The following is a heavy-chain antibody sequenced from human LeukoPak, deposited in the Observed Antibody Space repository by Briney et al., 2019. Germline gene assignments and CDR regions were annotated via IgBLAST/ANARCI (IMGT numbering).Heavy chain of an antibody. CDR3: ASSLSGYNYEGGFNWFDP. Sequence: ASVKVSCKASGGTFSSYAISWVRQAPGQGLEWMGGIIPIFGTANYAQKFQGRVTITTDESTSTAYMELSSLRSEDTAVYYCASSLSGYNYEGGFNWFDPWGQGTLVTVSS. D-gene: IGHD5-24*01. J-gene: IGHJ5*02. CDR1: GGTFSSYA. V-gene: IGHV1-69*05. CDR2: IIPIFGTA.